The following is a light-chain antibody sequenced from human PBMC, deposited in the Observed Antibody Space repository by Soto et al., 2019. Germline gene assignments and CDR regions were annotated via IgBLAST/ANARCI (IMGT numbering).Light chain of an antibody. CDR1: SSDVGRYDY. CDR3: CSFAGSYSDV. V-gene: IGLV2-11*01. Sequence: QSALTQPRSVSGSPEQSVTISCTGTSSDVGRYDYVSWYQQHPGKAPKLIVYDVTERPSGVPDRFSGSKSGNTASLTISGLQAEDEADYSCCSFAGSYSDVFGTATKVTVL. J-gene: IGLJ1*01. CDR2: DVT.